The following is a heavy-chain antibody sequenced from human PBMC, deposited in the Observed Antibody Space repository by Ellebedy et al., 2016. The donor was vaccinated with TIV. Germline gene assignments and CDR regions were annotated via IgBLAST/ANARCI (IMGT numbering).Heavy chain of an antibody. J-gene: IGHJ4*02. V-gene: IGHV4-39*07. CDR1: GGSISSGSYY. Sequence: SETLSLTCTVSGGSISSGSYYWGWIRQPPGKGLEWIGSIYYSGSTYYNPSLKSRVTISVDTSKNQFSLKLSSVTAADTAVYYCAGAPHSGYHGAFDYWGQGTLVTVSS. CDR3: AGAPHSGYHGAFDY. D-gene: IGHD5-12*01. CDR2: IYYSGST.